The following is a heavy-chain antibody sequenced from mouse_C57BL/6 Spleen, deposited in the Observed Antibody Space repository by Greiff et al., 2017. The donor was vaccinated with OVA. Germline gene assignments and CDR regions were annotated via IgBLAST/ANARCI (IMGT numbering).Heavy chain of an antibody. CDR2: INPSTGGT. D-gene: IGHD1-1*01. Sequence: VQLQQSGPELVKPGASVKISCKASGYSFTGYYMNWVKQSPEKSLEWIGEINPSTGGTTYNQKFKAKATLTVDKSSSTAYMQLKSLTSEDSAVYYCARGYYGSSYGGYWGQGTTLTVSS. CDR1: GYSFTGYY. CDR3: ARGYYGSSYGGY. V-gene: IGHV1-42*01. J-gene: IGHJ2*01.